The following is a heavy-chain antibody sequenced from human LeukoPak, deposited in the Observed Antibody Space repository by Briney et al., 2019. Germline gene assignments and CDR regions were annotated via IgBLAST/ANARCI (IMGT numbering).Heavy chain of an antibody. CDR3: AKDQYGTPYYFDY. D-gene: IGHD3-10*01. CDR1: GLTFSSYA. Sequence: PGGSLRLSCAASGLTFSSYAMSWVRQAPGKGLEWVSAISGSGGSTYYADSVKGRFTISRDNSKNTLYLQMNSLRAEDTAVYYCAKDQYGTPYYFDYWGQGTLVTVSS. V-gene: IGHV3-23*01. J-gene: IGHJ4*02. CDR2: ISGSGGST.